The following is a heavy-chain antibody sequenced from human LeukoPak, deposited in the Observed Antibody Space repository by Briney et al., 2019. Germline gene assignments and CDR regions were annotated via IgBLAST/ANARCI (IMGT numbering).Heavy chain of an antibody. Sequence: PGGSLRLSCAASGFTFDDYGMSWVRQAPGKGLEWVSGINWNGGSTGYADSVKGRFTISRDNAKNSLYLQMNSLRAEDTAVYYCAKAPGGTVTYYYYYMDVWGKGTTVTVSS. D-gene: IGHD4-17*01. CDR3: AKAPGGTVTYYYYYMDV. V-gene: IGHV3-20*04. CDR2: INWNGGST. CDR1: GFTFDDYG. J-gene: IGHJ6*03.